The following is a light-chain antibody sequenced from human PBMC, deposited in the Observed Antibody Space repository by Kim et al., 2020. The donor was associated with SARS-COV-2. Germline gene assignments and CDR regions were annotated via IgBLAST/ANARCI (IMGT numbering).Light chain of an antibody. V-gene: IGLV1-40*01. Sequence: LNISCTGGNSHIGAGYDVHWYQQLPGTAPKLLIYGISNRPSGVPDRFSGSKSGISASLAITGLQAEDEADYYCQSYDSSLSGSYVFGTGTKVTVL. J-gene: IGLJ1*01. CDR2: GIS. CDR3: QSYDSSLSGSYV. CDR1: NSHIGAGYD.